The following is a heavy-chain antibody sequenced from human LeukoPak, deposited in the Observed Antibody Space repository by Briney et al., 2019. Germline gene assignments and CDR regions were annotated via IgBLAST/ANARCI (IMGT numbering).Heavy chain of an antibody. J-gene: IGHJ4*02. CDR3: ARGATYYYGSGSYFSY. Sequence: SETLSLTCAVYGGSFSGYYWSWIRQPPGKGLEWIGEINHSGSTNYNPSPKSRVTISVDTSKNQFSLKLSSVTAADTAVYYCARGATYYYGSGSYFSYWGQGTLVTVSS. V-gene: IGHV4-34*01. CDR2: INHSGST. CDR1: GGSFSGYY. D-gene: IGHD3-10*01.